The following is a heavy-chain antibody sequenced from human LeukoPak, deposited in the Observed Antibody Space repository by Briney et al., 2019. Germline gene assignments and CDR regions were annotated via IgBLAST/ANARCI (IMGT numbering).Heavy chain of an antibody. J-gene: IGHJ4*02. V-gene: IGHV3-30-3*01. D-gene: IGHD3-10*01. CDR3: ASGSPFDY. Sequence: GSLRLSCAASGFTFSSYAMHWVRQAPGKGLEWVAVISYDGSNKYYADSVKGRFTISRDNSKNTLHPQMNSLRAEDTAVYYCASGSPFDYWGQGTLVTVSS. CDR1: GFTFSSYA. CDR2: ISYDGSNK.